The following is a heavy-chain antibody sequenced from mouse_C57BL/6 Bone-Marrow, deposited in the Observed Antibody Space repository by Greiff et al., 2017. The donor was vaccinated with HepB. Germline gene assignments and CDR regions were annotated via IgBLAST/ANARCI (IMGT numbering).Heavy chain of an antibody. CDR2: IDPSDSYT. CDR3: ARSHYYGSPWYFDV. J-gene: IGHJ1*03. V-gene: IGHV1-69*01. CDR1: GYTFTSYW. D-gene: IGHD1-1*01. Sequence: VQLQQPGAELVMPGASVKLSCKASGYTFTSYWMHWVKQRPGQGLEWIGEIDPSDSYTNYNQKFKGKSTLTVDKSSSTAYMQLSSLTSEDSAVYYCARSHYYGSPWYFDVWGTGTTVTVSS.